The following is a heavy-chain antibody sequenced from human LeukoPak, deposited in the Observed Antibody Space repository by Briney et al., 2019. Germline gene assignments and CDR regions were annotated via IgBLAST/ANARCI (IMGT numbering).Heavy chain of an antibody. CDR3: AKDRVAIFGVVTTHWFDP. J-gene: IGHJ5*02. Sequence: SGGSLRLSCAASGFTFTSYAMNWVRQAPGKGLEWVSGISNSGDNTYYAASVKGRFTISRDNSKKTLYLQMKSLRAEDTAVYYCAKDRVAIFGVVTTHWFDPWGQGTLVTVSS. CDR1: GFTFTSYA. V-gene: IGHV3-23*01. CDR2: ISNSGDNT. D-gene: IGHD3-3*01.